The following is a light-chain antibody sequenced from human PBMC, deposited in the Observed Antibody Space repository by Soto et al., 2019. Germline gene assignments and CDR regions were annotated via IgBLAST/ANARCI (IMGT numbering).Light chain of an antibody. CDR1: QSVSNN. Sequence: EIVMTQSPATLSVSPGERATLSCRASQSVSNNLAWYQKKPGQAPRLLIYGASTRATGIPARFSGSGSGTEVTLTISSLQSEVFAFYYCQQYNNWWTFGQGTRVDIK. V-gene: IGKV3-15*01. J-gene: IGKJ1*01. CDR3: QQYNNWWT. CDR2: GAS.